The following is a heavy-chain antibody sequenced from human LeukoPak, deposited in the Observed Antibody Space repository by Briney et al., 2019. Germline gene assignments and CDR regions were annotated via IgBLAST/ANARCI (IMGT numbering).Heavy chain of an antibody. J-gene: IGHJ6*03. D-gene: IGHD2-2*01. CDR2: ISSSSSTI. V-gene: IGHV3-48*01. CDR1: GFTFSSYS. CDR3: ARPQYCSSTGCQGPIGYMDV. Sequence: PGGSLRLSCAASGFTFSSYSMNWVRQAPGKGLEWVSYISSSSSTIYYADSVKGRFTISRDNAKNSLYLQMNSLRAEDTAVYYCARPQYCSSTGCQGPIGYMDVWGKGTTVTVSS.